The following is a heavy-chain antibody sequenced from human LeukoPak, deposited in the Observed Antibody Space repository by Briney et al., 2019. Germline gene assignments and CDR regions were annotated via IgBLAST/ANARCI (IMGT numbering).Heavy chain of an antibody. CDR3: ASLTKGSDYYMDV. CDR2: INPNSGGT. CDR1: GYTFTGYY. D-gene: IGHD3-10*01. V-gene: IGHV1-2*06. Sequence: ASVKVSCKASGYTFTGYYMHWVRQAPGQGLEWMGRINPNSGGTNYAQKSQGRVTMTRDTSISTAYMELSRLRSDDTAVYYCASLTKGSDYYMDVWGKGTTVTVSS. J-gene: IGHJ6*03.